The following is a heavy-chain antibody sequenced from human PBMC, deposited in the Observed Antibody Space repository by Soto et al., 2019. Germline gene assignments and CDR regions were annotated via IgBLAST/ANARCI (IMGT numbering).Heavy chain of an antibody. CDR1: GGTFTNYA. J-gene: IGHJ6*02. CDR2: IIPILGTA. V-gene: IGHV1-69*11. CDR3: ARVEAGAYYQVYYGMDV. D-gene: IGHD3-22*01. Sequence: QVQLVQSGAEVKKPGSSVKVSCKASGGTFTNYAISWVRQAPGQGLECMGGIIPILGTANYAQKFQGRVTITADESTSTVYRELSSLRSEDTAVYYCARVEAGAYYQVYYGMDVWGQGTTVSVSS.